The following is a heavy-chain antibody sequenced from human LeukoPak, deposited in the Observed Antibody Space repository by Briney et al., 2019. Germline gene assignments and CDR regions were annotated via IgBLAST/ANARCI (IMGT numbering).Heavy chain of an antibody. V-gene: IGHV3-23*05. CDR1: GFIFRNYG. Sequence: GGSLRLSCAASGFIFRNYGMNWVRQAPGKGLEWVSGIYTNGNTRYADSVRGRFTISRDNSKNTLYLQMNSLRAEDTAVYYCAKEARYYGMDVWGQGTTVTVSS. J-gene: IGHJ6*02. CDR2: IYTNGNT. D-gene: IGHD6-6*01. CDR3: AKEARYYGMDV.